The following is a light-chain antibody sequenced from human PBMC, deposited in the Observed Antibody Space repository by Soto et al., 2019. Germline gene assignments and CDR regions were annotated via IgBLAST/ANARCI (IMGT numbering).Light chain of an antibody. CDR3: QQYNSYSGYT. Sequence: DIQMTQSPSTLSASVGDRVTITCRASQSISSWLAWYQQKPGKAPKLLIYDASSLESGVPSRFSGSGSGTEFTLTISSLQPDDFATYYCQQYNSYSGYTFVQGSKVDIK. CDR1: QSISSW. J-gene: IGKJ2*01. V-gene: IGKV1-5*01. CDR2: DAS.